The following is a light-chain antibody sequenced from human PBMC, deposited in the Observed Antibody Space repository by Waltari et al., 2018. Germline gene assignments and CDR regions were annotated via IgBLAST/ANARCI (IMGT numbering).Light chain of an antibody. J-gene: IGLJ3*02. Sequence: QLVLTQSPSASASLGASIKLTCTLSSGHSSNIIAWLQQQPERGPRYSMKVNSDGTHSKGDDLPGRFSGSSSGAERYLTIASLQSEDEADYYCQTGGHGTWVFGGGTKVTVL. V-gene: IGLV4-69*01. CDR2: VNSDGTH. CDR3: QTGGHGTWV. CDR1: SGHSSNI.